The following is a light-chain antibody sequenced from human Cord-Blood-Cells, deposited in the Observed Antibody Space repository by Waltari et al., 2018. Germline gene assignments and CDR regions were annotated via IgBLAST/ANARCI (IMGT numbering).Light chain of an antibody. CDR1: SSDLGGYTY. V-gene: IGLV2-11*01. CDR3: CSYAGSYTLV. CDR2: DVS. Sequence: QSALTQPPPASGSPGQTVTISCTATSSDLGGYTYVSWYQQHPGKAPKLMIYDVSKRPSGVPDRFSGSKSGNTASLTISGLQAEDEADYYCCSYAGSYTLVFGGGTKLTVL. J-gene: IGLJ2*01.